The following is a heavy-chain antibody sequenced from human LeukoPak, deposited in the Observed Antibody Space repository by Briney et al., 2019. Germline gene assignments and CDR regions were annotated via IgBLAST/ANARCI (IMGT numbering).Heavy chain of an antibody. D-gene: IGHD3-10*01. CDR1: GFTFSSYA. V-gene: IGHV3-30-3*01. CDR2: ISYDGSNK. J-gene: IGHJ4*02. Sequence: GGSLRLSCAASGFTFSSYAMHWVRQAPGKGLEWVAVISYDGSNKYYADSVKGRFTISRDNSKNTLYLQMNSLRAEDTAVYYCARELPIGHGSGTFDYWGQGTLVTVSS. CDR3: ARELPIGHGSGTFDY.